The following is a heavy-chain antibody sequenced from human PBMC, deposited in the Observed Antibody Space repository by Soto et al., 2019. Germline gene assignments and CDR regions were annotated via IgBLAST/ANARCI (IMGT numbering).Heavy chain of an antibody. V-gene: IGHV3-21*01. CDR3: EKDIVATMSRSGSYYYGRDV. CDR1: GFTFSTYT. J-gene: IGHJ6*02. CDR2: ISSSSIYI. Sequence: GGSLRLSCAASGFTFSTYTMNWVRQAPWKGLEWVSSISSSSIYIYYADSVKGRFTISRDNAKNSLYLQMNSLGAEDTAVYYCEKDIVATMSRSGSYYYGRDVWGQGTTVTVSS. D-gene: IGHD5-12*01.